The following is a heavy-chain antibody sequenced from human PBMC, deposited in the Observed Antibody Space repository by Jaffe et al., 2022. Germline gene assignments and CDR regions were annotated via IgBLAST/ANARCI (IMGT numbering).Heavy chain of an antibody. CDR2: INPSGGST. D-gene: IGHD3-3*01. Sequence: QVQLVQSGAEVKKPGASVKVSCKASGYTFTSYYMHWVRQAPGQGLEWMGIINPSGGSTSYAQKFQGRVTMTRDTSTSTVYMELSSLRSEDTAVYYCARGGITIFGVVAPSGWYFDLWGRGTLVTVSS. CDR1: GYTFTSYY. J-gene: IGHJ2*01. CDR3: ARGGITIFGVVAPSGWYFDL. V-gene: IGHV1-46*03.